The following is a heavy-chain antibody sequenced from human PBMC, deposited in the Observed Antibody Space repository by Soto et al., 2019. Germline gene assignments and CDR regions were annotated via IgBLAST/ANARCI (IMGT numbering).Heavy chain of an antibody. CDR3: ARETEVIINYYYYGMDV. V-gene: IGHV3-48*03. CDR1: GFTFSSYE. Sequence: GGSPRLSCAASGFTFSSYEMNWVRQAPGKGLEWVSYISSSGSTIYYADSVKGRFTISRDNAKNSLYLQMNSLRAEDTAVYYCARETEVIINYYYYGMDVWGQGTTVTVSS. D-gene: IGHD3-9*01. J-gene: IGHJ6*02. CDR2: ISSSGSTI.